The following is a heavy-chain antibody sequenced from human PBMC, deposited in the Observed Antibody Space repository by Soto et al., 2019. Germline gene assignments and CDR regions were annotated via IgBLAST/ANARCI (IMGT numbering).Heavy chain of an antibody. Sequence: PSETLSLTCTVSGGSISSSYWSWIRQPAGKGLEWIGRTYTSGSTNYNPSLKSRVTMSVDTSKKHFSLKLSSVTAADTAVYYCARGNLQNAFDAWVQGTLVTVSS. CDR1: GGSISSSY. D-gene: IGHD4-4*01. V-gene: IGHV4-4*07. CDR2: TYTSGST. CDR3: ARGNLQNAFDA. J-gene: IGHJ5*02.